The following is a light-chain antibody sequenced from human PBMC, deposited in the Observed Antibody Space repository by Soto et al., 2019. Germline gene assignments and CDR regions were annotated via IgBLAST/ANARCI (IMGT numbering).Light chain of an antibody. CDR1: SSDVGAYNY. V-gene: IGLV2-14*01. J-gene: IGLJ1*01. CDR3: SSYTSATTYV. Sequence: QSVLTQPAPVSGSPGQSITISCTGTSSDVGAYNYDSWYQQYPGEAHKVIIYDVSHRPAGVSNRFSGSKSGNTASLTISGLQTQDEADYYCSSYTSATTYVFGTGTKVTVL. CDR2: DVS.